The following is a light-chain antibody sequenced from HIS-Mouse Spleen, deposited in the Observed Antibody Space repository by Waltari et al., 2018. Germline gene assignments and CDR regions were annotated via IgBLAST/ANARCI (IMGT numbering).Light chain of an antibody. Sequence: QSALTQPPSASGSPGQSVTISCTGTSSDVGGCNLFPWYQQHPGKAPKLMIYEGSKRPSGVSNRFSGSKSGNTASLTISGLQAEDEADYYCCSYAGSSTWVFGGGTKLTVL. V-gene: IGLV2-23*01. CDR1: SSDVGGCNL. CDR3: CSYAGSSTWV. CDR2: EGS. J-gene: IGLJ3*02.